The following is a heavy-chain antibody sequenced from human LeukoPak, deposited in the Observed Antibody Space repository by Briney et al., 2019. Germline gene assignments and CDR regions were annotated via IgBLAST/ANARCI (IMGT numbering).Heavy chain of an antibody. CDR2: ISGSGGST. CDR3: AKEGSLTTVTAGEFDY. CDR1: GFTFSSYA. V-gene: IGHV3-23*01. J-gene: IGHJ4*02. Sequence: GGSLRLSWAASGFTFSSYAMSWVRQAPGKGLEWVSAISGSGGSTYYADSVKGRFTISRDNSKNTLYLQMNSLRAEDTAVYYCAKEGSLTTVTAGEFDYWGQGTLVTVSS. D-gene: IGHD4-17*01.